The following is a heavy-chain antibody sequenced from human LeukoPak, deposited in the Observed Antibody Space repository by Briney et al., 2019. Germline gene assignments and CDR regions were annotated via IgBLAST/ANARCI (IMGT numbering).Heavy chain of an antibody. V-gene: IGHV3-74*01. Sequence: GGSLRLSCAASGFTFSSYWMHWVRQAPGKGLVWVSRINSGGSSTSYADSVKGRFTISRDNAKNTLYLQMNSLRAEDTAVYYYAREGGYCSGVTCYWWFDPWGQGTLVTVSS. CDR3: AREGGYCSGVTCYWWFDP. J-gene: IGHJ5*02. CDR1: GFTFSSYW. D-gene: IGHD2-15*01. CDR2: INSGGSST.